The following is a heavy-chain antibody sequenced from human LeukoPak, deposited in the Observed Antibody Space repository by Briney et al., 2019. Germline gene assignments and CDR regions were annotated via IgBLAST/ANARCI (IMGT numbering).Heavy chain of an antibody. D-gene: IGHD6-13*01. CDR1: GFTFSSYA. CDR2: ISYDGSNK. J-gene: IGHJ4*02. CDR3: ARDQTYSSSWLVY. Sequence: GRSLRLSCAASGFTFSSYAMHWVRQAPGKGLEWVAVISYDGSNKYYADSVKGRFTISRDNSKNTLYLQMNSLRAEDTAVYYCARDQTYSSSWLVYWGQGTLVTVSS. V-gene: IGHV3-30*04.